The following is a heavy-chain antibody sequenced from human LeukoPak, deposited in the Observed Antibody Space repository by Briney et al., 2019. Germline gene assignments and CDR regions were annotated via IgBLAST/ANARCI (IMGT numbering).Heavy chain of an antibody. D-gene: IGHD5-18*01. CDR2: ISAYNANT. Sequence: ASVKVSCKASGYTFTSYGISWVRQAPGQGLEWMGWISAYNANTNYAQKLQGRVTMTTDTSTSTAYMELRSLRSDDTAVYYCARDREYSYGNPIDYWGQGTLVTVSS. CDR1: GYTFTSYG. J-gene: IGHJ4*02. V-gene: IGHV1-18*01. CDR3: ARDREYSYGNPIDY.